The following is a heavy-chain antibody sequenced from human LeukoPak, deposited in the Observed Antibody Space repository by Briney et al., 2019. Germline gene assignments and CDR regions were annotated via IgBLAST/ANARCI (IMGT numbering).Heavy chain of an antibody. J-gene: IGHJ4*02. D-gene: IGHD1-1*01. V-gene: IGHV3-23*01. Sequence: GGSLRLSCAASGFTFSSSYMGWVRQAPGKGLEWVSEISGSGDITFYPDSVKGRFTISRDNSKGTLYMQMKSLRAEDTAVYYCAKELQGGRTFEYWGQGTQVTVSP. CDR1: GFTFSSSY. CDR2: ISGSGDIT. CDR3: AKELQGGRTFEY.